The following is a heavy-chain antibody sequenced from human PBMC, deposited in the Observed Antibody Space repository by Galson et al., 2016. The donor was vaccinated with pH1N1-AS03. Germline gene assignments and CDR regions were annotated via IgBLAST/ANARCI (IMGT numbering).Heavy chain of an antibody. CDR3: AKEGDEGAFDC. CDR1: GFTFKNYA. Sequence: FLRLSCAASGFTFKNYAMSWVRQAPGKGLEWVSVISGIGTSTYYAASVKGRFSISRDNARNTLSLQMDGLRAEDTALYYCAKEGDEGAFDCWGQGTLVTVSP. CDR2: ISGIGTST. J-gene: IGHJ4*02. V-gene: IGHV3-23*01.